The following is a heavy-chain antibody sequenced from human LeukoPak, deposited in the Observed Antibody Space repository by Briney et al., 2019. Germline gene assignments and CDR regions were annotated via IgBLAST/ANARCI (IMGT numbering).Heavy chain of an antibody. CDR1: GYTLTELS. D-gene: IGHD3-22*01. Sequence: ASVKVSCKVSGYTLTELSMHWVRQAPGKGLEWMGGFDPEDGETIYAQKFQGRVTMTEDTSTDTAYMELSSLRSEDAAVYYCATVSRSSGYYLYYFDYWGQGTLVTVSS. CDR2: FDPEDGET. J-gene: IGHJ4*02. V-gene: IGHV1-24*01. CDR3: ATVSRSSGYYLYYFDY.